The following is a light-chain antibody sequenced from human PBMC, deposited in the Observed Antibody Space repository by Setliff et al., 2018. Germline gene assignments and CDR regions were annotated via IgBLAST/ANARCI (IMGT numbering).Light chain of an antibody. CDR1: NIGSKS. CDR2: YDN. J-gene: IGLJ2*01. Sequence: SYELTQPPSVSVAPGKTATITCGGDNIGSKSVHWCQQRPGQAPVLVIYYDNDRPSGIPERFSGSNSVNTATLTISRVEAGDEADYYCQVWDSSGDHPVFGGGTKVTVL. CDR3: QVWDSSGDHPV. V-gene: IGLV3-21*04.